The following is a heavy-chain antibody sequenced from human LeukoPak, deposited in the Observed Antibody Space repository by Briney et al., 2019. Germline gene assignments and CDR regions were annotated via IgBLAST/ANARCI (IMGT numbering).Heavy chain of an antibody. V-gene: IGHV3-11*01. Sequence: GGSLRLSCAASGFTFSDYYMSWIRQAPGKGPEWVSYISSSGSTIYYADSVKGRFTISRDNAKNSLYLQMNSLRAEDTAVYYCAKTYYYDSSGYYHTSHFDYWGQGTLVTVSS. CDR3: AKTYYYDSSGYYHTSHFDY. J-gene: IGHJ4*02. CDR1: GFTFSDYY. CDR2: ISSSGSTI. D-gene: IGHD3-22*01.